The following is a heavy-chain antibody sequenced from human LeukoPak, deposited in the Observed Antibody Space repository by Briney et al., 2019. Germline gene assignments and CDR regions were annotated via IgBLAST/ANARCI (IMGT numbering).Heavy chain of an antibody. CDR2: IYSSGIT. D-gene: IGHD1-26*01. V-gene: IGHV4-59*01. CDR3: ARWEASRVAFDI. Sequence: PSETLSLTCTVSGGSISTYYWSWIRQPPGRGLEWIGYIYSSGITDYSPSLKSRVTISIDTSKKQFSLKLSSVTAADTAVYYCARWEASRVAFDIWGQGTLVTVSS. J-gene: IGHJ3*02. CDR1: GGSISTYY.